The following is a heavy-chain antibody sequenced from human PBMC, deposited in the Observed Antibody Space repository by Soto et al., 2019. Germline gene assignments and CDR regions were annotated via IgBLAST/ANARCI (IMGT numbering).Heavy chain of an antibody. J-gene: IGHJ4*02. CDR3: AKGSIEYSASVDN. D-gene: IGHD5-12*01. CDR1: GFSFSSYA. V-gene: IGHV3-23*01. CDR2: ISASGGGS. Sequence: EVQLLESGGGLVQPGGSLRLSCVASGFSFSSYAMVWVRQAPGKGLECVSVISASGGGSYLADAVKGRFTFSRDNSKNLLSLQMNILRAEDTAIYFCAKGSIEYSASVDNWGQVTLVLVSS.